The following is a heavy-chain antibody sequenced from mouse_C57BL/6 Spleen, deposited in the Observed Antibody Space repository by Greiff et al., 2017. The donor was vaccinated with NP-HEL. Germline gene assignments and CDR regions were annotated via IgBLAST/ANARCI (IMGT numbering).Heavy chain of an antibody. CDR2: ICPGSGNT. D-gene: IGHD1-1*01. CDR1: GFTFNSSC. CDR3: ASYYYGSSPFAY. Sequence: EVQLVESVAELVKPGASVKLSCTASGFTFNSSCMHWVKQRPEQGLEWIGRICPGSGNTKYAAKFQGQATITADTSSNTAYMQLSSLTSEASAIYYCASYYYGSSPFAYWGQGTPVTVSA. J-gene: IGHJ3*01. V-gene: IGHV14-3*01.